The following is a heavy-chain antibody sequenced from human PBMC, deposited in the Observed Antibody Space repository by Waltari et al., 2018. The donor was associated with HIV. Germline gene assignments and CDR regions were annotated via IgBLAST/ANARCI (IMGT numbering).Heavy chain of an antibody. CDR1: GFTFSRYS. Sequence: EVQLLESGGGLVQPGGSLRLSCAAFGFTFSRYSMTWVRQAPGKGLELFSASSGSGGSTYYADSVKGRFTISRDNSKNTLYLQMNSLRAEDTAVYYCAKGCGSGYYYYGMDVWGQGTTVTVSS. CDR2: SSGSGGST. V-gene: IGHV3-23*01. CDR3: AKGCGSGYYYYGMDV. D-gene: IGHD2-21*01. J-gene: IGHJ6*02.